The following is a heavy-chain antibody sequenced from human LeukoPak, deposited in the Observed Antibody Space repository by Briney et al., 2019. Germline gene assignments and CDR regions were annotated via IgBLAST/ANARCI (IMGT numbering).Heavy chain of an antibody. J-gene: IGHJ4*02. CDR3: ARSVAAAGSVPDY. D-gene: IGHD6-13*01. CDR2: INPNSGGT. CDR1: GYTFTGYY. V-gene: IGHV1-2*02. Sequence: ASVKVSCKASGYTFTGYYMHWVRQAPGQGLEWMGWINPNSGGTNYAQKFQGRVTMTRDTSISTAYMELSRLRSDDTAVYYCARSVAAAGSVPDYWGQGTLVTVSS.